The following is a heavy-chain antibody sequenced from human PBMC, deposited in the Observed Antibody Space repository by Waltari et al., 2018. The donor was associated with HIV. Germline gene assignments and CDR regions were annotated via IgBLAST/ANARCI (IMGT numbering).Heavy chain of an antibody. CDR3: ARLGYQDMDV. D-gene: IGHD6-25*01. CDR2: IKTSGNS. CDR1: GDSISNYY. Sequence: QVQVQESGPGLVKPSETLSLTCAVSGDSISNYYWSWILQPAGKGLEWIGRIKTSGNSNYNPSLKSRLTLSADTSKNQVSLRLSSVTAADTAVYYCARLGYQDMDVWGQGTTVTVSS. J-gene: IGHJ6*02. V-gene: IGHV4-4*07.